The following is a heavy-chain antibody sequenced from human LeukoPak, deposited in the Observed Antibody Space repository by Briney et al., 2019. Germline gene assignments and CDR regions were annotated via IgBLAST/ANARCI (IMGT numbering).Heavy chain of an antibody. J-gene: IGHJ4*02. CDR3: ATVPGYSSGWNFDY. CDR2: MNPNSGNT. Sequence: GASVKVSCKASGYTFTSYDINWVRQATGQGLEWMGWMNPNSGNTGYAQKFQGRVTMTRNTSISTAYMELSSLRSEDTAVYYCATVPGYSSGWNFDYWGQGTLVTVSS. CDR1: GYTFTSYD. V-gene: IGHV1-8*01. D-gene: IGHD6-19*01.